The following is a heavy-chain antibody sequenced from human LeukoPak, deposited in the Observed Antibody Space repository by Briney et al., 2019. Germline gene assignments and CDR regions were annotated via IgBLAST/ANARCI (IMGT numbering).Heavy chain of an antibody. CDR2: ISAYNGDT. J-gene: IGHJ4*02. CDR1: GYTFTSYG. V-gene: IGHV1-18*01. Sequence: ASVKVSCKASGYTFTSYGISWVRLAPGQGLEWVGWISAYNGDTNYAQKLQGRVTMTTDTSTSTAYMELRSLRSDDTAVYYCARHWMVTAFFDYWGQGTLVTVSS. CDR3: ARHWMVTAFFDY. D-gene: IGHD2-21*02.